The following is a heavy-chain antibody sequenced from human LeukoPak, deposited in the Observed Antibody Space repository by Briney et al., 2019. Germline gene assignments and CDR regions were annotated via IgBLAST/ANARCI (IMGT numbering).Heavy chain of an antibody. CDR1: GFTFNEYY. CDR2: ISDGGAYT. J-gene: IGHJ4*02. D-gene: IGHD1-1*01. V-gene: IGHV3-11*06. Sequence: PGGSLRLSCAASGFTFNEYYMSWIRQAPGKGLEWVSHISDGGAYTKYADSVKGRFTISRDNAKNSLYLQMNSLTAADTAIYYCARDWKTNSFDYWGQGTLVTVSS. CDR3: ARDWKTNSFDY.